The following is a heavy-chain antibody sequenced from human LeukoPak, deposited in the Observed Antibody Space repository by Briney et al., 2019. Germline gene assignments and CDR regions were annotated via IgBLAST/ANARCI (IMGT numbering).Heavy chain of an antibody. CDR3: AKDTHVVVPAAIDYFDY. J-gene: IGHJ4*02. CDR2: IRYDGSNK. Sequence: GPLRLSCAASGFTFSSYGMHWVRQAPGKGLEWVAFIRYDGSNKYYADSVKGRFTISRDNSKNTLYLQMNSLRAEDTAVYYCAKDTHVVVPAAIDYFDYWGQGTLVTVSS. CDR1: GFTFSSYG. V-gene: IGHV3-30*02. D-gene: IGHD2-2*02.